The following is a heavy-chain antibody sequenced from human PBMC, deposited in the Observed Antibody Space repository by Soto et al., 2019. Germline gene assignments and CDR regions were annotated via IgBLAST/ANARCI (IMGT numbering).Heavy chain of an antibody. J-gene: IGHJ4*02. V-gene: IGHV3-49*03. CDR2: IRNKAYGGTT. Sequence: GGSLRLSCTASGFTFGDYAMSWFRQAPGKGLEWVAFIRNKAYGGTTEYAASVKGRFTISRDDSKSIAYLQMNSLKTDDTAVYYCTRKVRGYCTGTNCPRPDYWGQGTLVTAPQ. D-gene: IGHD2-2*01. CDR3: TRKVRGYCTGTNCPRPDY. CDR1: GFTFGDYA.